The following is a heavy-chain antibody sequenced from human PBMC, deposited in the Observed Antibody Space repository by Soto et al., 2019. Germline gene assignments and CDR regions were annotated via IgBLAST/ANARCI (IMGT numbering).Heavy chain of an antibody. D-gene: IGHD2-8*01. J-gene: IGHJ6*02. Sequence: GKGLEWVSAISGSGGSTYYADSVKGRFTISRDNSKNTLYLQMNSLRAEDTAVYYCAKDGVLMVYAIPTHKARDYYCYGMEVWGHGTTVTGS. CDR3: AKDGVLMVYAIPTHKARDYYCYGMEV. CDR2: ISGSGGST. V-gene: IGHV3-23*01.